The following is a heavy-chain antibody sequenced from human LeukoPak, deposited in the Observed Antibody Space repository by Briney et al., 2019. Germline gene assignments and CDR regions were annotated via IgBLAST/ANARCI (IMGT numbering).Heavy chain of an antibody. J-gene: IGHJ3*02. CDR1: VYTFTSYD. CDR2: MNPNSGNT. Sequence: ASVKVSCKASVYTFTSYDINWVRQATGQGLEWMGWMNPNSGNTGYAQKFQGRVTITRNTSISTAYMELSSLRSEDTAVYYCARGKGRFLEPDAFDIWGQGTMVTVSS. CDR3: ARGKGRFLEPDAFDI. V-gene: IGHV1-8*03. D-gene: IGHD3-3*01.